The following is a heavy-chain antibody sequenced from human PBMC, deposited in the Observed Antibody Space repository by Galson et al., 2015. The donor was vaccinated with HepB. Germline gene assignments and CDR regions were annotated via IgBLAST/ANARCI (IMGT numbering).Heavy chain of an antibody. D-gene: IGHD5-12*01. CDR2: INHSGST. CDR1: GGSFSGYY. J-gene: IGHJ4*02. CDR3: ARWNSGYDSGFDY. V-gene: IGHV4-34*01. Sequence: ETLSLTCAVYGGSFSGYYWSWIRQPPGKGLEWIGEINHSGSTNYNPSLKSRVTISVDTSKNQFSLKLSSVTAADTAVYYCARWNSGYDSGFDYWGQRTLVTVSS.